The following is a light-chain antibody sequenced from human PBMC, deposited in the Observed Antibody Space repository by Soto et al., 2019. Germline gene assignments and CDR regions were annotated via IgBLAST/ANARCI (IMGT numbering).Light chain of an antibody. CDR2: GAS. CDR1: QSVSSS. J-gene: IGKJ1*01. V-gene: IGKV3-15*01. CDR3: QQYNNWPWT. Sequence: EIVLTQSPGTLSLSPGERATLSCRASQSVSSSSLAWYQQKRGQAPRLLIHGASTRATGFPGRFSGSGSGTDFTLTISSLQSEDFAVYYCQQYNNWPWTFGQGTKVDIK.